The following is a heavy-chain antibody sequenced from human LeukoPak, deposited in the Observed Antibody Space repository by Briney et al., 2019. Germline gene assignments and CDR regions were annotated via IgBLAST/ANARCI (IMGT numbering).Heavy chain of an antibody. V-gene: IGHV4-59*08. CDR1: GGSISSYY. Sequence: SETLSLTCIVSGGSISSYYWSWIRQPPGKGLEWIGYIYNGGSTDYNPSLKSRVTISIDTSKNQFSLKLSSVTAADTAVYYCARQVVVSAPPDYFDYWGQGTLVAVSS. D-gene: IGHD2-21*02. J-gene: IGHJ4*02. CDR2: IYNGGST. CDR3: ARQVVVSAPPDYFDY.